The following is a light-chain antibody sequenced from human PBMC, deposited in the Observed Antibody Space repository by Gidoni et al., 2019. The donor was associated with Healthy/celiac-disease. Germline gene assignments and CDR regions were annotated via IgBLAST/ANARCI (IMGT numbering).Light chain of an antibody. CDR3: VQDLQTPRT. Sequence: DIVMTQFPLPLPVTPGEPASIACRSSQSLLHSNGYNYLDWYLQKPGQSQQLLIYLGSNRASGVPDRFSDRGSGTDLTLKISKVEVEDVGVYYCVQDLQTPRTFGPGTKVDIK. J-gene: IGKJ3*01. V-gene: IGKV2-28*01. CDR2: LGS. CDR1: QSLLHSNGYNY.